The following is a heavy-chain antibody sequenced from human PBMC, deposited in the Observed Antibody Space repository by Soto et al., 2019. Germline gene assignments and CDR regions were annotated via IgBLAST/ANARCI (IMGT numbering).Heavy chain of an antibody. V-gene: IGHV3-23*01. D-gene: IGHD3-22*01. CDR1: GFTFSSYA. CDR2: ISGSGGST. J-gene: IGHJ5*02. Sequence: EVQLLESGGGLVQPGGSLRLSCAASGFTFSSYAMSWVRQAPGKGLEWVSAISGSGGSTYYADSVKGRFTISRDHSKNTLYLQMNSLRAEDTAVYCCAKGRHYYDSPRFSVGSWFDPWGQGTLVTVSS. CDR3: AKGRHYYDSPRFSVGSWFDP.